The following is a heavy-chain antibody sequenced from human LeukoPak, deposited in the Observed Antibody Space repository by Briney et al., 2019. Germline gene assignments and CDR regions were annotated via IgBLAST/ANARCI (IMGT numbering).Heavy chain of an antibody. Sequence: PSETLSLTCAVYGGSFSGYYWSWIRQPPGKGLEWIGEINLSGSTNYNPSLKSRVTISVDTSKNQFSLKLSSVTAADTAVYYCARGRGYCSSTSCYTTPRNWFDPWGQGTLVTVSS. CDR2: INLSGST. J-gene: IGHJ5*02. CDR1: GGSFSGYY. D-gene: IGHD2-2*02. CDR3: ARGRGYCSSTSCYTTPRNWFDP. V-gene: IGHV4-34*01.